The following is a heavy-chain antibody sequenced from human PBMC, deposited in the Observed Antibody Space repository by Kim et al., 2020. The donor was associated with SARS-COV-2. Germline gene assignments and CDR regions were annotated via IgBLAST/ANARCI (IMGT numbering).Heavy chain of an antibody. J-gene: IGHJ4*02. CDR1: GFTFSTYS. CDR2: ISRSSNYI. CDR3: ARDRTTGTTYGFDS. Sequence: GGSLRLSCAATGFTFSTYSMNWVRQAPGKGLEWVSSISRSSNYIYYADSVKSRFTISRDNAKNSLYLQMSSLRAEDTAVYYCARDRTTGTTYGFDSWGQG. D-gene: IGHD1-1*01. V-gene: IGHV3-21*01.